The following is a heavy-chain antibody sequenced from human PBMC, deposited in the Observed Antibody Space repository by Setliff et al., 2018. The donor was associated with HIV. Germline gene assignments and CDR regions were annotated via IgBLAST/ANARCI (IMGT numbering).Heavy chain of an antibody. V-gene: IGHV4-4*08. D-gene: IGHD3-10*01. Sequence: KASETLSLTCTVSGGSIGGYYWSWIRQPPGTGLEWLGCIYSGGSTNYNPSLESRVTISLDTSKNQFSLRLNSVTAADTAVYYCARVRSYGSAYDAFDVWGPGTMVTVSS. J-gene: IGHJ3*01. CDR1: GGSIGGYY. CDR2: IYSGGST. CDR3: ARVRSYGSAYDAFDV.